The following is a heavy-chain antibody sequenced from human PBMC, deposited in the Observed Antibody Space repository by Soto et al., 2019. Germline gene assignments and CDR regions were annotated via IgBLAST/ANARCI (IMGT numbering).Heavy chain of an antibody. CDR1: GGSISSYY. J-gene: IGHJ6*02. V-gene: IGHV4-59*01. Sequence: PSETLSLTCTVSGGSISSYYWSWIRQPPGKGLEWIGYIYYSGSTNYNPSLKSRVTISVDTSKNQFSLKLSSVTAADTAVYYCARDYYDSSGYYVYGMDVWGQGTTVTVSS. CDR2: IYYSGST. D-gene: IGHD3-22*01. CDR3: ARDYYDSSGYYVYGMDV.